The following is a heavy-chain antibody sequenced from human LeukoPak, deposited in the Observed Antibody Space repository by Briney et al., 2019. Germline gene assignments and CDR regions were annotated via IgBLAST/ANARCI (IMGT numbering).Heavy chain of an antibody. Sequence: GGSLRLSCAASGFSVTSNHMNWVRQAPGKGLGWVSIIYTGGTTHYADSLNDRFTISRDDSINTLYLQMNSLRAEDTAVYYCARDSSSYYFDYWGQGTLVTVSS. CDR1: GFSVTSNH. V-gene: IGHV3-66*01. D-gene: IGHD6-6*01. CDR2: IYTGGTT. J-gene: IGHJ4*02. CDR3: ARDSSSYYFDY.